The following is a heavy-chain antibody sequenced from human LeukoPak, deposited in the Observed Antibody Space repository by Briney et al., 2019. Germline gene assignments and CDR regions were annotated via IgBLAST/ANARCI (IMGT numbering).Heavy chain of an antibody. CDR2: FDPEDGET. D-gene: IGHD3-10*01. J-gene: IGHJ3*02. V-gene: IGHV1-24*01. CDR3: ATDYGSGSYAAFDI. Sequence: ASVTVSCKVSGYTLTELSMHWVRQAPGKGLEWMGGFDPEDGETIYAQKFQGRVTMTEDTSTDTAYMELSSLRSEDTAVYYCATDYGSGSYAAFDIWGQGTMVTVSS. CDR1: GYTLTELS.